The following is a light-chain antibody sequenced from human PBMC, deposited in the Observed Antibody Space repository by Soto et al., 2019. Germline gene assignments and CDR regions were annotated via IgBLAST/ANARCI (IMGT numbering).Light chain of an antibody. Sequence: DIQMTQSPSTLSASVGERVTITCRASQSFSSWLAWYQQKPGKAPKRLIYDASTLQSGVPSRFSGAGSGAEFTLTINGLQSEDFATYFCLQHKSYPWTFGQGTKVDIK. V-gene: IGKV1-5*01. J-gene: IGKJ1*01. CDR3: LQHKSYPWT. CDR2: DAS. CDR1: QSFSSW.